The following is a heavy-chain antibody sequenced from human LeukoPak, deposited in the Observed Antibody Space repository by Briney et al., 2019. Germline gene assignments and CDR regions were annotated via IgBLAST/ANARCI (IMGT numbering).Heavy chain of an antibody. CDR3: TTGPLRWGDLVVAP. Sequence: PGGSLRLSCAASGFPFTNAWMSWVRQAPGKGLEWVGRIKSKSDGGTIDYAAPVKGRFTISRDDSKNTLYLQMKSPKSEDIAVYYCTTGPLRWGDLVVAPWGKGTLVTASS. V-gene: IGHV3-15*01. J-gene: IGHJ5*02. CDR2: IKSKSDGGTI. D-gene: IGHD3-16*01. CDR1: GFPFTNAW.